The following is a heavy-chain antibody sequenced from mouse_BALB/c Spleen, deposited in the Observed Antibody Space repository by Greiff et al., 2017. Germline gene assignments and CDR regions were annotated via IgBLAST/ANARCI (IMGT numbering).Heavy chain of an antibody. CDR1: GYTFTSYW. CDR2: INPSNGRT. D-gene: IGHD2-1*01. J-gene: IGHJ4*01. Sequence: HVQLQQPGAELVKPGASVKLSCKASGYTFTSYWMHWVKQRPGQGLEWIGEINPSNGRTNYNEKFKSKATLTVDKSSSTAYMQLSSLTSEDSAVYYCARWGYGNYVGAMDYWGQGTSVTVSS. CDR3: ARWGYGNYVGAMDY. V-gene: IGHV1S81*02.